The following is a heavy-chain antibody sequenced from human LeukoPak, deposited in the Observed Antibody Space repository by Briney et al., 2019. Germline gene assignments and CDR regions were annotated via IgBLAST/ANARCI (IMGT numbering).Heavy chain of an antibody. CDR2: IYYSGST. D-gene: IGHD2-15*01. J-gene: IGHJ5*02. Sequence: SETLSLTCTVSGGSISSYYWSWIRQPPGKGLEWIGYIYYSGSTNYNPSLKSRVTISVDTSKNQFSLKLSSVTAADTAVYYCARGDCSGGSCYVDWFDPWGQGALVTVCS. CDR1: GGSISSYY. V-gene: IGHV4-59*01. CDR3: ARGDCSGGSCYVDWFDP.